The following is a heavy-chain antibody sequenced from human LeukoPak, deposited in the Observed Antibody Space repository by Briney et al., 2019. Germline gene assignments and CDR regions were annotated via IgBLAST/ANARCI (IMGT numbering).Heavy chain of an antibody. CDR2: ISGSGGST. CDR1: GFTFSSYG. D-gene: IGHD1-26*01. J-gene: IGHJ5*02. Sequence: GGSLRLSCAASGFTFSSYGMHWVRQAPGKGLERVSAISGSGGSTYYADSVKGRFTISRDNSKNTLYLQMNSLRAEDTAVYYCASLGARKVNWFDPWGQGTLVTVSS. CDR3: ASLGARKVNWFDP. V-gene: IGHV3-23*01.